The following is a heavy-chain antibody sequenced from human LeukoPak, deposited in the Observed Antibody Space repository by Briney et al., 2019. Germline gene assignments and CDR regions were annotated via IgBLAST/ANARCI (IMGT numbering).Heavy chain of an antibody. CDR2: IYHSGST. Sequence: SQTLSLTCAVSGGSISSGGYSWSWIRQPPGKGLEWIGYIYHSGSTYYNPSLKSRVTISVDRSENQFSLKLSSVTAADTAVYYCARGYYYDSSGYYYDAFDIWGQGTMVTVSS. D-gene: IGHD3-22*01. CDR3: ARGYYYDSSGYYYDAFDI. V-gene: IGHV4-30-2*01. J-gene: IGHJ3*02. CDR1: GGSISSGGYS.